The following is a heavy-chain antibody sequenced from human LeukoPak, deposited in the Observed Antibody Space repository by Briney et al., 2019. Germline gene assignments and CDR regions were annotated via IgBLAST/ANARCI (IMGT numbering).Heavy chain of an antibody. CDR2: IYYSGST. CDR3: ARGRFGGMYYYYGMDV. CDR1: GGSISSYY. D-gene: IGHD3-10*01. V-gene: IGHV4-59*01. Sequence: SETLSLTCTVSGGSISSYYWSWIRQPPGKGLGWIGYIYYSGSTNYNPSLKSRVTISVDTSKNQFSLKLSSVTAADTAVYYCARGRFGGMYYYYGMDVWGQGTTVTVSS. J-gene: IGHJ6*02.